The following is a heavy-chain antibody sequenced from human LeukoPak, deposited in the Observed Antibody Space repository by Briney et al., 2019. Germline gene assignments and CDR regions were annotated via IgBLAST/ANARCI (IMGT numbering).Heavy chain of an antibody. D-gene: IGHD6-13*01. CDR2: ISSSSSYI. J-gene: IGHJ4*02. Sequence: PGGSLRLSCAASGFTFSSYSMNWVRQAPGKGLEWVSSISSSSSYIYYADSVKGRFTISRDNAKNSLYLQMNSLRAEDTAVYYCARGESAWIAAAGTTIYYFDYWGQGTLVTVSS. CDR1: GFTFSSYS. V-gene: IGHV3-21*01. CDR3: ARGESAWIAAAGTTIYYFDY.